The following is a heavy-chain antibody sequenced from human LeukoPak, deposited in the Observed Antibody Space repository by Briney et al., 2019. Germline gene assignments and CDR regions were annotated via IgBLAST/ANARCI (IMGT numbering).Heavy chain of an antibody. CDR3: ARLAGGSGPWFDP. D-gene: IGHD3-10*01. CDR2: INPNSGGT. Sequence: ASVKVSCKASGYTFTGYYVHWVRQAPGQGLEWMGWINPNSGGTNYAQKFQGRVTMTRDTSISTAYMELSRLRSDDTAMYYCARLAGGSGPWFDPWGQGTLVTVSS. V-gene: IGHV1-2*02. CDR1: GYTFTGYY. J-gene: IGHJ5*02.